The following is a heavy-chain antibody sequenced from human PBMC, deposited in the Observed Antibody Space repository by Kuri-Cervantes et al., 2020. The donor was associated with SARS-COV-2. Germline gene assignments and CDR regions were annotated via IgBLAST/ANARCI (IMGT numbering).Heavy chain of an antibody. V-gene: IGHV1-24*01. CDR2: FDPEDGET. D-gene: IGHD1-14*01. CDR1: GGTFSSYA. Sequence: ASVKVSCKASGGTFSSYAINWVRQAPGKGLEWMGGFDPEDGETIYAQKFQGRVTMTEDTSTDTAYMELSSLRSEDTAVYYCATDQLRNPGYWGQGTLVTVSS. CDR3: ATDQLRNPGY. J-gene: IGHJ4*02.